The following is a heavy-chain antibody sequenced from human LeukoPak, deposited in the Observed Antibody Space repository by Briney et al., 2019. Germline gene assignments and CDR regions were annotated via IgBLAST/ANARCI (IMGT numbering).Heavy chain of an antibody. J-gene: IGHJ3*02. V-gene: IGHV3-33*06. Sequence: PGRSLRLSCAASGFTFSSYGRHWVRQAPGKGLEWVAVIWYDGSNKYYADSVKGRFTISRDNSKNTLYLQMNSLRAEDTAVYYCAKERNDCSGGSCHYLDAFDIWGQGTMVTVSS. D-gene: IGHD2-15*01. CDR3: AKERNDCSGGSCHYLDAFDI. CDR1: GFTFSSYG. CDR2: IWYDGSNK.